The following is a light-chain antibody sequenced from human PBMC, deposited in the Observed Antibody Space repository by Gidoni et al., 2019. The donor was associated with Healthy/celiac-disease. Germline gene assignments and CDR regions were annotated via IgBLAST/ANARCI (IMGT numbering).Light chain of an antibody. J-gene: IGKJ5*01. Sequence: EIVFTPSPGTLSLSPGERATLPCRASQSVSSSYLAWYQQKPGQAPRLLIYGASSRATGIPDRFSGSGSGTDFTLTISRLEPEDFAVYYCQQYGSSPPITFGQGTRLEIK. CDR3: QQYGSSPPIT. V-gene: IGKV3-20*01. CDR1: QSVSSSY. CDR2: GAS.